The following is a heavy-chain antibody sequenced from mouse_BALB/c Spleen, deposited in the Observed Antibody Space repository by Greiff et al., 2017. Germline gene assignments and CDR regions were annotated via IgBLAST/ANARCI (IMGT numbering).Heavy chain of an antibody. V-gene: IGHV7-3*02. CDR3: ARDIYGSSPYAMDY. J-gene: IGHJ4*01. D-gene: IGHD1-1*01. CDR2: IRNKANGYTT. CDR1: GFTFTDYY. Sequence: EVMLVESGGGLVQPGGSLRLSCATSGFTFTDYYMSWVRQPPGKALEWLGFIRNKANGYTTEYSASVKGRFTISRDNSQSILYLQMNTLRAEDSATYYGARDIYGSSPYAMDYWGQGTSVTVSS.